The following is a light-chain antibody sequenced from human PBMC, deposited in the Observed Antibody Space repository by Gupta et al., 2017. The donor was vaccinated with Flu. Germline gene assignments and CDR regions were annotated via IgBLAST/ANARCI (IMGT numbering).Light chain of an antibody. CDR3: QQYGSSPLT. Sequence: IVLPHSPGTLPLSPGERATLSCRASQSVSSSYLGWYQQKPGQAPRLLIYGASSRATGIPDRFSGSASGTDFTLTISRLEPEDFAVYYCQQYGSSPLTFGAGTKVEIK. CDR2: GAS. J-gene: IGKJ4*01. V-gene: IGKV3-20*01. CDR1: QSVSSSY.